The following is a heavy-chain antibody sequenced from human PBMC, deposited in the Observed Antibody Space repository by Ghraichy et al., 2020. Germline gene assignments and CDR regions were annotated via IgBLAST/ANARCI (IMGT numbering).Heavy chain of an antibody. J-gene: IGHJ4*02. CDR3: ARDRVRPTYYFDSSASDS. D-gene: IGHD3-22*01. V-gene: IGHV1-2*02. CDR1: GYTFSGYY. Sequence: ASVKVSCKASGYTFSGYYMHWVRQAPGQGLEWMGWINPRSGGTNYAQKFQGRITMTRDTSISTAYMELRRLRSDDTAVYYCARDRVRPTYYFDSSASDSWGLGTLVTVS. CDR2: INPRSGGT.